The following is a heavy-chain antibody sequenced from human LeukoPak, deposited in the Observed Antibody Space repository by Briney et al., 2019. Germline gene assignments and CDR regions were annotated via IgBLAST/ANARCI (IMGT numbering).Heavy chain of an antibody. CDR2: ISDGGGTT. D-gene: IGHD3-10*01. CDR3: AKLHMHYSFIDS. CDR1: GFTLGSYE. Sequence: TGGSLRLSCAASGFTLGSYEMSWVRQAPGKGLEGVSSISDGGGTTYDADSVKGRFTISRDTSKNTLYLQMNSLRAEDTAVYYCAKLHMHYSFIDSWGQGIRVTVSS. V-gene: IGHV3-23*01. J-gene: IGHJ4*02.